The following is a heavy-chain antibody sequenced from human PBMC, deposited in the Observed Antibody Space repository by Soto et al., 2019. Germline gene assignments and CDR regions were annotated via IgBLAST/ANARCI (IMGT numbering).Heavy chain of an antibody. Sequence: ASVKVSCKASGYTFTSYGISWVRQAPGQGLEWMGWISAYNGNTNYAQKLQGRVTMTTDTSTSTAYMELRSLRSDDTAVYYCARDGVPLGYCSSTSCRSHAFDIWGQGTMVTVSS. V-gene: IGHV1-18*01. J-gene: IGHJ3*02. CDR2: ISAYNGNT. CDR3: ARDGVPLGYCSSTSCRSHAFDI. D-gene: IGHD2-2*01. CDR1: GYTFTSYG.